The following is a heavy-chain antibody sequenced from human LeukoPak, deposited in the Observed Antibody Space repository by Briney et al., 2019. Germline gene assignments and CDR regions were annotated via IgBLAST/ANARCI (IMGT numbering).Heavy chain of an antibody. CDR3: ARYYGSGSYNDY. V-gene: IGHV1-2*02. CDR2: INPNSGGT. Sequence: ASVKVSCKASGYTFTGYYMHWVRQAPGQGLEWMGWINPNSGGTNYAQKFQGRVTMTRDTSISTAYMELSRLRSDDTAVYYCARYYGSGSYNDYWGQGTLVTVSS. J-gene: IGHJ4*02. CDR1: GYTFTGYY. D-gene: IGHD3-10*01.